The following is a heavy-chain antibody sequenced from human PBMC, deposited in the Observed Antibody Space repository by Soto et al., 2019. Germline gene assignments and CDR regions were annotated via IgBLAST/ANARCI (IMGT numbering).Heavy chain of an antibody. CDR3: AREPEYNWNYYFDY. D-gene: IGHD1-7*01. Sequence: PGGSLRLSCAASGFTFSSYWMSWVRQAPGKGLEWVANIKQDGSEKYYVNSVKGRFTISRDNAKNSLYLQMNSLRAEDTAVYYCAREPEYNWNYYFDYWGQGTLVTVSS. CDR1: GFTFSSYW. J-gene: IGHJ4*02. V-gene: IGHV3-7*01. CDR2: IKQDGSEK.